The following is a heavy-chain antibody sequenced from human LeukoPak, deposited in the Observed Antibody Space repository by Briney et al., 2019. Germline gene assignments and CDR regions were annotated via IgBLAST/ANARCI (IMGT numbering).Heavy chain of an antibody. CDR3: AGSGETTVIRYYYYYMDV. J-gene: IGHJ6*03. V-gene: IGHV4-38-2*02. Sequence: PSETLSLTCTVSGYSISSGYYWGWIRQPPGKGLEWIGSIYHSGSTYYNPSLKSRVTISVDTSKNQFSLKLSSVTAADTAVYYCAGSGETTVIRYYYYYMDVWGKGTTVTISS. CDR2: IYHSGST. D-gene: IGHD4-17*01. CDR1: GYSISSGYY.